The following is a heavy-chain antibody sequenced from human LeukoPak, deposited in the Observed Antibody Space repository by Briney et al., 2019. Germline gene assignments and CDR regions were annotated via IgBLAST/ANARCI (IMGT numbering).Heavy chain of an antibody. V-gene: IGHV3-23*01. D-gene: IGHD5-24*01. CDR1: GFTFSNYG. Sequence: GGSLRLSCAASGFTFSNYGMSWVRQAPGKGLEWVSTISGSGGNTYYADSVKGRFTISRDSAKNTLYLQMNSLRAEDTAVYYCARDRGRRRDGYNYPFDYWGQGTLVTVSS. CDR2: ISGSGGNT. CDR3: ARDRGRRRDGYNYPFDY. J-gene: IGHJ4*02.